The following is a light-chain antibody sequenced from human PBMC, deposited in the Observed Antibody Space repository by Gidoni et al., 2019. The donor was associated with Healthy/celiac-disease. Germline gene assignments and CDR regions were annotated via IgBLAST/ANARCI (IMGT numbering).Light chain of an antibody. J-gene: IGLJ2*01. Sequence: QSVLTQPPSASGTPGQGVTISCSGSRSNIGSNSVYWYQQLPGTAPKLLIYRNNQRPSGVPDRFSGSKSGTSASLAISGLRSEDEADYYCAACDDSLSGVVFGGGTKLTVL. CDR1: RSNIGSNS. CDR2: RNN. CDR3: AACDDSLSGVV. V-gene: IGLV1-47*01.